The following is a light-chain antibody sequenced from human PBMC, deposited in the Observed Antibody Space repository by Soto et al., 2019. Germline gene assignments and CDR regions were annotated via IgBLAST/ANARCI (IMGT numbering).Light chain of an antibody. CDR1: SSDVGGYNY. Sequence: QSVLTQPPSASGSPGQSVTIYCTGTSSDVGGYNYVSWYQQHPGKAPKLTIYEVSKRPSGVPDRFSGSKSGNTASLTVSGLQAEDEADYYCSSYAGGNNLLFGGGTQLTVL. CDR3: SSYAGGNNLL. CDR2: EVS. V-gene: IGLV2-8*01. J-gene: IGLJ2*01.